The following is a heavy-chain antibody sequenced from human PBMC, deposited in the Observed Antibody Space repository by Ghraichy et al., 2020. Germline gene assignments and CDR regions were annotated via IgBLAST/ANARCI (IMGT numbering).Heavy chain of an antibody. J-gene: IGHJ4*02. Sequence: GESLNISRAASGFTFSNYDMHWVRQAPGKGLEWVGLIRFDGSNEHYADSVQGRFTISRDNSKNTLYLQMNSLRHEDTAVYYCAKNLRLFDWLLTRGYWGQGTLVTVSS. CDR3: AKNLRLFDWLLTRGY. V-gene: IGHV3-30*02. D-gene: IGHD3-9*01. CDR2: IRFDGSNE. CDR1: GFTFSNYD.